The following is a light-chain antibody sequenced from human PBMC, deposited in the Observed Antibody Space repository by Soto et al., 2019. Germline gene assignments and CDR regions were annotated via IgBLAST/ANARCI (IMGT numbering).Light chain of an antibody. V-gene: IGKV3-15*01. J-gene: IGKJ1*01. CDR2: GAS. CDR3: QQYNNWLRT. Sequence: EIVMTQSPATLSVSPGERATLSCRASQSVSSNLAWYQQKPGQAPRLLIYGASTRATGIPARFSGSGSGTAFTLTISSLQSEDFAVSYCQQYNNWLRTFGQGTKVEIK. CDR1: QSVSSN.